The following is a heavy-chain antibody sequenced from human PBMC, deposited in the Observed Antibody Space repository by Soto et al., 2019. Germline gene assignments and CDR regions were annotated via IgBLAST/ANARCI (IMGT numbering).Heavy chain of an antibody. CDR3: AHRRVAAAGAY. V-gene: IGHV2-5*02. CDR1: GFSLSSSGVA. D-gene: IGHD6-13*01. J-gene: IGHJ4*02. Sequence: QITLKESGPTLVKPTQTLTLTCSFSGFSLSSSGVAVGWIRQPPGKALEWLALIYWDDDERYSPSLQRRLTISKDTSKNQVVLRMTNMDPSDTCTYYCAHRRVAAAGAYWGQGTLVTVSS. CDR2: IYWDDDE.